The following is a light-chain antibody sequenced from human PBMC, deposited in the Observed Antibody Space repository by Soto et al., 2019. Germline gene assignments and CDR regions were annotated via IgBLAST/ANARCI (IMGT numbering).Light chain of an antibody. CDR2: DAS. Sequence: LAQSPVALSLSPGESASLSCRASQSVSTDLAWYQQKPGQAPRLLIYDASNRATGIPVRFAGSGSGTDFALTISSLEPEDFVLYYCQHPPTSFGGGTKVDIK. V-gene: IGKV3-11*01. CDR1: QSVSTD. CDR3: QHPPTS. J-gene: IGKJ4*01.